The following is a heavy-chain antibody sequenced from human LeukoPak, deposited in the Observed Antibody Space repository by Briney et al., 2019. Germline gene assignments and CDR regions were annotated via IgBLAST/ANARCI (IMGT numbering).Heavy chain of an antibody. CDR1: GDSISSYY. Sequence: PSETLSLTCTVSGDSISSYYWSWIRQTPGKGLEWIGYIYYSGSTNYNPSLKSRVTISVDTSKNQFSLKLSSVTAADTAVYFCARHGASGSYLYYFDYWGQGTLVTVSS. D-gene: IGHD1-26*01. CDR2: IYYSGST. J-gene: IGHJ4*02. CDR3: ARHGASGSYLYYFDY. V-gene: IGHV4-59*08.